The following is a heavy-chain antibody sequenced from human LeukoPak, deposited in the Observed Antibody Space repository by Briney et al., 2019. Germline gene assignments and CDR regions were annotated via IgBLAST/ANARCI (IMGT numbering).Heavy chain of an antibody. D-gene: IGHD3-22*01. CDR3: ARDSSPNYYDSSGMIDY. J-gene: IGHJ4*02. CDR2: IYYSGST. Sequence: SETLSLTCTVSGGSISSGGYYWSWIRQHPGKGLEWFGYIYYSGSTYYNPSLKSRVTISVDTSKNQFSLKLSSVTAADTAVYYCARDSSPNYYDSSGMIDYWGQGTLVTVSS. CDR1: GGSISSGGYY. V-gene: IGHV4-31*03.